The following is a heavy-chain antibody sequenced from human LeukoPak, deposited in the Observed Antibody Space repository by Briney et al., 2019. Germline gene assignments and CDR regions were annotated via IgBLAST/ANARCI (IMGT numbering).Heavy chain of an antibody. Sequence: ASVKVSCKASGYTFTGYYIHWIRQAPGQGLEWMGWINPHSGGTNYAQKFQGRVTMTRDTSISTAYMELSSLRSDDTAVYYCAESYSDYLVSYFDYWGQGTLVTVSS. D-gene: IGHD4-11*01. CDR2: INPHSGGT. J-gene: IGHJ4*02. V-gene: IGHV1-2*02. CDR3: AESYSDYLVSYFDY. CDR1: GYTFTGYY.